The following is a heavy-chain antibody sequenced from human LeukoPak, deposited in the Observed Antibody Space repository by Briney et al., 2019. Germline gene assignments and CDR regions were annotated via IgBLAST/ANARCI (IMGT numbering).Heavy chain of an antibody. CDR2: INHSGNT. Sequence: SETLSLTCAVYGGSFIGYYWTWIRQPPGKELEWIGEINHSGNTNYNPSLKSRVTISVDTSKNQFSLKLSSVTAADTAVYYCARRDCSSTSCSRGYYYGMDVWGQGTTVTVSS. CDR1: GGSFIGYY. J-gene: IGHJ6*02. CDR3: ARRDCSSTSCSRGYYYGMDV. D-gene: IGHD2-2*01. V-gene: IGHV4-34*01.